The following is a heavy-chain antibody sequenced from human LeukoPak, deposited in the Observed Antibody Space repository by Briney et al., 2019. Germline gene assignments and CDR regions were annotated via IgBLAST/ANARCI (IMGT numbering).Heavy chain of an antibody. J-gene: IGHJ6*03. Sequence: ASVKVSCKVSGYTLTELSMHWVRQAPGQGLEWMGWINPNSGGTNYAQKFQGRVTMTRDTSISTAYMELSRLRSDDTAVYYCAMGQLLWGRYYYYYMDVWGKGTTVTISS. D-gene: IGHD2-2*01. CDR2: INPNSGGT. CDR1: GYTLTELS. V-gene: IGHV1-2*02. CDR3: AMGQLLWGRYYYYYMDV.